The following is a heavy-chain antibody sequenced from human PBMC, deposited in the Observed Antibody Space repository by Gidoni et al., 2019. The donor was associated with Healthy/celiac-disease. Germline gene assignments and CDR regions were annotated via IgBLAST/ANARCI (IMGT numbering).Heavy chain of an antibody. V-gene: IGHV4-30-4*01. CDR2: IYYSGST. D-gene: IGHD3-9*01. Sequence: QVQLQESGPGLVKPSQTLSLTFPVSGGSISSGDSYWSWIRQPPGKGLEWIGYIYYSGSTYYNPSLKSRVTISVDTSKNQFSLKLSSVTAADTAVYYCARGGYYDILTGYFLTGFDPWGQGTLVTVSS. CDR1: GGSISSGDSY. CDR3: ARGGYYDILTGYFLTGFDP. J-gene: IGHJ5*02.